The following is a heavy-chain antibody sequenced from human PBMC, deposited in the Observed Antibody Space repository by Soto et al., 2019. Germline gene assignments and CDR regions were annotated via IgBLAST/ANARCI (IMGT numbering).Heavy chain of an antibody. J-gene: IGHJ3*02. CDR2: ISYDGSNK. Sequence: GGSLRLSCAASGFTFSSYGMHWVRQAPGKGLEWVAVISYDGSNKYYADSVKGRFTISRDNSKNTLYLQMNSLRAEDTAVYYCAKDWGYCSGGSCYSDAFDIWGQGTMVTVSS. CDR1: GFTFSSYG. CDR3: AKDWGYCSGGSCYSDAFDI. D-gene: IGHD2-15*01. V-gene: IGHV3-30*18.